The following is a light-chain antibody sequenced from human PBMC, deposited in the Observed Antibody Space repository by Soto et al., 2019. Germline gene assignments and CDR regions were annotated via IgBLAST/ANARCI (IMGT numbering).Light chain of an antibody. J-gene: IGKJ5*01. CDR3: QQSYTTPAA. Sequence: QTYQSPSSLSASVGDRVTITCRASQSISSYLNWYQQKPGKAPKLLIYAASSLQSGVPSRFSGSGSGTDFTLTISSPQPEHFATYYCQQSYTTPAAFGPGTRLEI. CDR2: AAS. CDR1: QSISSY. V-gene: IGKV1-39*01.